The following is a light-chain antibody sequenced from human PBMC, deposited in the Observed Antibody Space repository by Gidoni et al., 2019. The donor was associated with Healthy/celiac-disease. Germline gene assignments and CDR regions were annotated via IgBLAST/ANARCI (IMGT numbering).Light chain of an antibody. Sequence: ELVLTQSPATLSLSPGERATLSCRASQSVSSYLAWFQQKPGQAPRLLIYDASNRATGIPARFSGSGSATDFTLTISSLEPEDLAVYYCQQRSNWPLTFGGGTKVELK. CDR2: DAS. CDR3: QQRSNWPLT. CDR1: QSVSSY. J-gene: IGKJ4*01. V-gene: IGKV3-11*01.